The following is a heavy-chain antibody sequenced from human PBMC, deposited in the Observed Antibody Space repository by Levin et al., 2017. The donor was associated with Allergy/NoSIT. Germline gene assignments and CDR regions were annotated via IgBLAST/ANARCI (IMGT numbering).Heavy chain of an antibody. CDR2: IWYDGSNK. D-gene: IGHD3-9*01. J-gene: IGHJ3*02. V-gene: IGHV3-33*01. CDR3: ARDDRYYDILTGYYRLELDAFDI. CDR1: GFTFSSYG. Sequence: GESLKISCAASGFTFSSYGMHWVRQAPGKGLEWVAVIWYDGSNKYYADSVKGRFTISRDNSKNTLYLQMNSLRAEDTAVYYCARDDRYYDILTGYYRLELDAFDIWGQGTMLTVSS.